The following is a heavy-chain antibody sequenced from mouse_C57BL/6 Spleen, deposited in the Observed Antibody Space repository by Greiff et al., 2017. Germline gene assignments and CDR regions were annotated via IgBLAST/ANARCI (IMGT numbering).Heavy chain of an antibody. CDR2: ISSGGSYT. V-gene: IGHV5-6*01. Sequence: EVNLVESGGDLVKPGGSLKLSCAASGFTFSSYGMSWVRQTPDKRLEWVATISSGGSYTYYPASVKGRFTISRDNAKNTLYLQMSSLKSEDTAMYYCARHRRETAQAWFAYWGQGTLVTVAA. D-gene: IGHD3-2*02. CDR1: GFTFSSYG. J-gene: IGHJ3*01. CDR3: ARHRRETAQAWFAY.